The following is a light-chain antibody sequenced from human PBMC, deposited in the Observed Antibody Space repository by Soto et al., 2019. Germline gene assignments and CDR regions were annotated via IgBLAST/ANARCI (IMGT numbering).Light chain of an antibody. CDR2: KVS. CDR1: QSHVDGDGITS. V-gene: IGKV2-24*01. Sequence: DIVMTQTPLSLRVTLGQPASISFSSSQSHVDGDGITSLSWLHQXPGQPPXXLIYKVSNRFSGVPDRFSGSGAGTDFTLKINTVEAEDVGVYHCMQDALYSTFGQGTKVDIK. CDR3: MQDALYST. J-gene: IGKJ1*01.